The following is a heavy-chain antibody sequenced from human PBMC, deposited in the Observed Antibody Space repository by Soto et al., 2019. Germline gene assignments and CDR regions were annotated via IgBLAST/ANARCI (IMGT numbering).Heavy chain of an antibody. CDR1: GFTFSGSA. Sequence: EVQLVESGGGLVQPGGSLKLSCAASGFTFSGSAMHWVRQASGKGLEWVGRIRSKANSYATAYAASGKGRFTISRDDSKNTAYMQMNRQKTEDTAVYYCTSGDNWNPDLCYYYGMDVWGQGTTVTVSS. CDR2: IRSKANSYAT. D-gene: IGHD1-20*01. V-gene: IGHV3-73*02. J-gene: IGHJ6*02. CDR3: TSGDNWNPDLCYYYGMDV.